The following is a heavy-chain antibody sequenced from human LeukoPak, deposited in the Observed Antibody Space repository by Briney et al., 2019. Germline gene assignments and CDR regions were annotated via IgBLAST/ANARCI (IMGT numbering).Heavy chain of an antibody. D-gene: IGHD3-10*01. Sequence: ASVKVSCKASGYTFTSYGISWVRQAPGQGLEWMGWISAYNGNTNYAQKLQGRVTMTTDTSTSTAYMELRSLRSDDTAVYYCARVTTMVGGVIDPWGAFDIWGQGTMVTVS. CDR1: GYTFTSYG. CDR2: ISAYNGNT. J-gene: IGHJ3*02. CDR3: ARVTTMVGGVIDPWGAFDI. V-gene: IGHV1-18*01.